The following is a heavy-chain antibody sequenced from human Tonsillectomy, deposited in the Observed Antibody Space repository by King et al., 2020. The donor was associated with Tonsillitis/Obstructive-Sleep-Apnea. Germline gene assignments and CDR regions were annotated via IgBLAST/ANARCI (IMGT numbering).Heavy chain of an antibody. CDR2: IFYSGST. Sequence: QLQESGPGLVKPSETLSLTCTVSGGSISSSSYYWGWIRQPPGKWLSWIGSIFYSGSTYYNPSLKSRVTISVDTSKNQFSLKLSSVTAADTAVYYCARRSSWYGFDYWGQGTLVTVSS. V-gene: IGHV4-39*01. CDR3: ARRSSWYGFDY. D-gene: IGHD6-13*01. CDR1: GGSISSSSYY. J-gene: IGHJ4*02.